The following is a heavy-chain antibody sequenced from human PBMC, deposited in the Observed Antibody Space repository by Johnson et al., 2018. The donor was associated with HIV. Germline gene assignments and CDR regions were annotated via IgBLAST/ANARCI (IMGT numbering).Heavy chain of an antibody. CDR1: GFTFSSYG. Sequence: QVQLVESGGGVVQPGRSLRLSCAASGFTFSSYGMHWVRQAPGKGLEWVAVISYDGSNKYYVDSVKGRFTISRDNSKNTLYLQMNSLGAEDTAVYCCAKGGQWELLAAFDIWGQGTMVTVSS. CDR2: ISYDGSNK. D-gene: IGHD1-26*01. CDR3: AKGGQWELLAAFDI. V-gene: IGHV3-30*18. J-gene: IGHJ3*02.